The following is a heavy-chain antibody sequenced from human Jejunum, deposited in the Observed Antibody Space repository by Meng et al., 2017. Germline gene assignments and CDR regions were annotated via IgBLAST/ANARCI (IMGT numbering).Heavy chain of an antibody. CDR1: GFSLSTSGVG. J-gene: IGHJ4*02. V-gene: IGHV2-5*02. CDR2: IYWDDDK. Sequence: SGLTLVKPTQTFTLTCTFSGFSLSTSGVGVGWIRQPPGKALEYLALIYWDDDKRYSPSLKSRLTIAKDTSRNQVVLTVTNVDPEDTATYYCARRLGPSNHSWDVGYYDYWGQETLVTVSS. CDR3: ARRLGPSNHSWDVGYYDY. D-gene: IGHD6-13*01.